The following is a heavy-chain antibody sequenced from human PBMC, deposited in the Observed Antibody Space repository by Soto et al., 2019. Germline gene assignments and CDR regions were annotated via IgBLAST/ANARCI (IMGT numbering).Heavy chain of an antibody. CDR2: MTPNSGNT. CDR1: GYTFTSYD. CDR3: ARNLNATGSFDH. J-gene: IGHJ4*02. D-gene: IGHD3-10*01. Sequence: QVQLVQSGAEVKKPGASVKVSCKASGYTFTSYDINWVRQATGQGLEWMGWMTPNSGNTGYAQKFQGRVTMTRDTSRSTADMELSSLTSDDTPVYFCARNLNATGSFDHWGQGTLVTVSS. V-gene: IGHV1-8*02.